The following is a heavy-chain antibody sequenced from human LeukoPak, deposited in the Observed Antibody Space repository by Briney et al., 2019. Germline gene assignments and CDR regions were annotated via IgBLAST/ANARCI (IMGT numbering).Heavy chain of an antibody. CDR2: ISSSNSTI. CDR3: ARDTAVAGTKGWLFVPVY. Sequence: GGSLRLSCAASGYTFSSYSMNWVRQAPGQGLEWVGYISSSNSTIYYAHSVKGRFTISTDNSKSTLYLQMNSLRADDTAAYYCARDTAVAGTKGWLFVPVYRRQATLLADSS. D-gene: IGHD6-19*01. V-gene: IGHV3-48*01. CDR1: GYTFSSYS. J-gene: IGHJ4*02.